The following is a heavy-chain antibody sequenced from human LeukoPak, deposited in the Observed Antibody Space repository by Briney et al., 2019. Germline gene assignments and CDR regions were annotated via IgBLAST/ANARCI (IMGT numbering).Heavy chain of an antibody. Sequence: GGSLRLSCAASGFTFSDYYMSWIRQAPGKGLEWVSYISSSGSTIYYADSVKGRFTISRDNAKNSLYLQMNSLRAEDTAVYYCAGALQWLGYYFDYWGQGALVTVSS. CDR3: AGALQWLGYYFDY. CDR2: ISSSGSTI. CDR1: GFTFSDYY. D-gene: IGHD6-19*01. J-gene: IGHJ4*02. V-gene: IGHV3-11*04.